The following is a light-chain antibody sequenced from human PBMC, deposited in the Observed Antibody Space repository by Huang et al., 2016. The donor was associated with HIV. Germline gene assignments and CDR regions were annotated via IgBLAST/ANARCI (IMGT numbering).Light chain of an antibody. V-gene: IGKV1-NL1*01. CDR2: AAS. J-gene: IGKJ2*03. CDR3: QQYYATPYS. CDR1: QDMNKS. Sequence: DIQMTQSPSSLSASVGDRVTITCRASQDMNKSLAWYQQKPGKAPKLLVYAASRLQSGVPSRCSGSGSGADYTLTISSLQPEDFATYHCQQYYATPYSFGQGTKLEI.